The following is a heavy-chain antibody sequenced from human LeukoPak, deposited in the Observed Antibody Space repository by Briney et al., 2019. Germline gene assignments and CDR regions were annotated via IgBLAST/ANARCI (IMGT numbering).Heavy chain of an antibody. Sequence: GGSLRLSCVASGFTFGKYWMSWVRQAPGKGLEWVANIKQDGSEEYYVDSVKGRFTISRDNAQNSLYLQMNSLRAEDTAVYYCAKGGWTMGYWGQGTLVTVSS. CDR2: IKQDGSEE. J-gene: IGHJ4*02. CDR3: AKGGWTMGY. CDR1: GFTFGKYW. V-gene: IGHV3-7*03. D-gene: IGHD1-26*01.